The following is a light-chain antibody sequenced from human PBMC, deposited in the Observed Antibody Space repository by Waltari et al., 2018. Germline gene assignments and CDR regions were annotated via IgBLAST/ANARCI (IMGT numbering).Light chain of an antibody. CDR2: EVS. CDR3: SSHTSTVPHV. J-gene: IGLJ1*01. Sequence: QSALTQPASVSGSPGQSVSISCTGTSNDVGGYGYVSWYQQFPGKAPKLMIYEVSYRPSEVSSRFSGSKSGNTASLTISGLQAEDEAVYYCSSHTSTVPHVFGTGTKVTVV. V-gene: IGLV2-14*01. CDR1: SNDVGGYGY.